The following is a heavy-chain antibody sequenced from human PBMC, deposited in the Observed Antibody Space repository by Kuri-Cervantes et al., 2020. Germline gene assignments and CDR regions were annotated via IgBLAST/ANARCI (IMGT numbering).Heavy chain of an antibody. Sequence: GGSLRLSCAASGFTFDDYAMHWVRQAPGKGLEWVSGISWNSGSIGYADSVKGRFTISRDNAKNSLYLQMNSLRAEDTAVYYCARVRGQCLDYWGQGTLVTVSS. D-gene: IGHD5/OR15-5a*01. CDR1: GFTFDDYA. J-gene: IGHJ4*02. CDR2: ISWNSGSI. CDR3: ARVRGQCLDY. V-gene: IGHV3-9*01.